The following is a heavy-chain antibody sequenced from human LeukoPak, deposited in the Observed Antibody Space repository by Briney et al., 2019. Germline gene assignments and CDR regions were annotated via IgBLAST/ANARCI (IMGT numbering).Heavy chain of an antibody. CDR2: INPNSGGT. D-gene: IGHD3-3*01. Sequence: ASVKVSCKASGYTFTGYYVHWVRQAPGQGLEWMGWINPNSGGTNYAQKFQGRVTMTRDTSISTAYMELSRLRSDDTAVYYCAILYDFWSGYPRSNWFDPWGQGTLVTVSS. CDR3: AILYDFWSGYPRSNWFDP. J-gene: IGHJ5*02. CDR1: GYTFTGYY. V-gene: IGHV1-2*02.